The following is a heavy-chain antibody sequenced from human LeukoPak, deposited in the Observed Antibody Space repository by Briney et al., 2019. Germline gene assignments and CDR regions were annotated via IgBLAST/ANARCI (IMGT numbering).Heavy chain of an antibody. V-gene: IGHV3-15*01. J-gene: IGHJ5*02. CDR3: ATATADNT. D-gene: IGHD2-15*01. CDR1: GFAFSKAW. Sequence: GGSLRLSCAASGFAFSKAWMTWVRQAPGKGLEWVGRIKTVAGGGATDYTAPVKGRFTISRDDSKNMLYLQMNNLKIEDTAVYYCATATADNTWGQGTLVTVSS. CDR2: IKTVAGGGAT.